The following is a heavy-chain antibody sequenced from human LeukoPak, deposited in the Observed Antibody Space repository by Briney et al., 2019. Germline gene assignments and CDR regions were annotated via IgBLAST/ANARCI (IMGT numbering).Heavy chain of an antibody. Sequence: PGGSLRLSCAASGFTFSGYAMSWVRQAPGKGLEWVSAISGSGTNTYYADSVKGRFTISRDNSKNTLYLQMNSLRAEDTAVYYCAKDRYYYDSTGYRGIDFWGQGTPVTVSS. D-gene: IGHD3-22*01. CDR2: ISGSGTNT. J-gene: IGHJ4*02. CDR3: AKDRYYYDSTGYRGIDF. CDR1: GFTFSGYA. V-gene: IGHV3-23*01.